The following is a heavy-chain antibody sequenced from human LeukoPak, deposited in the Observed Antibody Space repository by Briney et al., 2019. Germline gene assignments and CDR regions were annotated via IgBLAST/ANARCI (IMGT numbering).Heavy chain of an antibody. V-gene: IGHV3-21*01. CDR3: ARVDWGFDY. Sequence: GGYLRLSCAASGFSVSNYYMSWVRQAPGKGVEWVSSISGGSSYIYYADSVKGRFTISRDNAENSLYLQMNSLRAEDTAVYYCARVDWGFDYWGQGTLVTVSS. J-gene: IGHJ4*02. CDR2: ISGGSSYI. CDR1: GFSVSNYY. D-gene: IGHD3-16*01.